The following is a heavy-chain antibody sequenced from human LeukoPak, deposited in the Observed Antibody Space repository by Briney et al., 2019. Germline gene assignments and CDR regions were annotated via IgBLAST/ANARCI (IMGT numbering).Heavy chain of an antibody. Sequence: GGSLRLSCAASGFTFSSYWMSWVRQAPGKGLEWVANIKQDGSEKYYVDSVKGRFTISRDNAKNSLYLQMNSLRAEDTAVYYCARCPRYCSSTSCYMGAGAFDIWGQGTVVTVSS. V-gene: IGHV3-7*01. J-gene: IGHJ3*02. CDR1: GFTFSSYW. CDR3: ARCPRYCSSTSCYMGAGAFDI. CDR2: IKQDGSEK. D-gene: IGHD2-2*02.